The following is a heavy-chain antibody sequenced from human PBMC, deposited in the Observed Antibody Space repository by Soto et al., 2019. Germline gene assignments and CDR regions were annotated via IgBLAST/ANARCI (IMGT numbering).Heavy chain of an antibody. CDR3: ARRLFVRGTLGYYDY. CDR2: IFHSGSS. V-gene: IGHV4-4*02. CDR1: NDSIRSDNW. Sequence: QVHLQESGPGLVKPSETLSLTCSVSNDSIRSDNWWSWVRQPPGKGLEWIGEIFHSGSSNNNPSLQSRVTLSVDKTKKEFSLKLNSVTAADTAVYYCARRLFVRGTLGYYDYWGQGTLVTVSS. D-gene: IGHD3-10*02. J-gene: IGHJ4*02.